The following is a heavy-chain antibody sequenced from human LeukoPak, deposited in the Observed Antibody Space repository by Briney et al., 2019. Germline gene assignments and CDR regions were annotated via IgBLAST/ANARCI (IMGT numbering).Heavy chain of an antibody. CDR2: INPRGGST. D-gene: IGHD3-22*01. Sequence: ASVKVSCKASGYTFTDYYMHWVRQAPGQGIEWMGRINPRGGSTDYAQKFQGRVTMTREMSTSTVNMDLSSLRSEDTAVYYCARGRLNYNSGGYYENPHLDYWGQGTLVTVSS. CDR1: GYTFTDYY. V-gene: IGHV1-46*01. CDR3: ARGRLNYNSGGYYENPHLDY. J-gene: IGHJ4*02.